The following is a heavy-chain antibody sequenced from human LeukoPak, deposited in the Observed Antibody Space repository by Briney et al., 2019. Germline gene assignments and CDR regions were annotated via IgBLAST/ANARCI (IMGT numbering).Heavy chain of an antibody. D-gene: IGHD3-9*01. V-gene: IGHV3-48*03. J-gene: IGHJ6*03. CDR3: ARDDILTGLDYYYYMDV. Sequence: GGSLRLSCAASGFTFSSYEMNWVRQAPGKGLEWVSYISSSGSTIYYADSVKGRFTISRDNAKNSLYLQMNSLRAEDTAVYYCARDDILTGLDYYYYMDVWGKGTTVTISS. CDR2: ISSSGSTI. CDR1: GFTFSSYE.